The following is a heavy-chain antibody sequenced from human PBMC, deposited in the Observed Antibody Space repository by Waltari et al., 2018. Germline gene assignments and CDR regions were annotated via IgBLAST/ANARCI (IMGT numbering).Heavy chain of an antibody. CDR3: ARDPEWPDIAAADPDAFDI. J-gene: IGHJ3*02. D-gene: IGHD6-13*01. Sequence: EVQLVESGGGLVQPGGSLRLSCAASGFTFSSYSMNWVRQAPGKGLEWVSYISSSSSSTIYYADSVKGRFTISRDNAKNSLYLQMNSLRAEDTAVYYCARDPEWPDIAAADPDAFDIWGQGTMVTVSS. CDR1: GFTFSSYS. CDR2: ISSSSSSTI. V-gene: IGHV3-48*04.